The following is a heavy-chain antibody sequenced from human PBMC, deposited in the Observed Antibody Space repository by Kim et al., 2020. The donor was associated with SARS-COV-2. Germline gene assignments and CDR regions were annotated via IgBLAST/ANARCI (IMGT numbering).Heavy chain of an antibody. CDR2: IYPADSDT. CDR3: ARTRGGYDWFDS. V-gene: IGHV5-51*01. D-gene: IGHD5-12*01. J-gene: IGHJ5*01. Sequence: GESLKISCKGSGYRFTSYWIGWVRQMPGKGLEWMGIIYPADSDTKYSPSFQGQVTMSADKSISTAYLQWSSLKASDTGIDYCARTRGGYDWFDSWGQGTLITVSS. CDR1: GYRFTSYW.